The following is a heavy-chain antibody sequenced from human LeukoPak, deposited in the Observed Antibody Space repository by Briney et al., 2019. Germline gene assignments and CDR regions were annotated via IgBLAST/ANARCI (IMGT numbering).Heavy chain of an antibody. CDR2: FDPEDGET. D-gene: IGHD5-18*01. J-gene: IGHJ6*03. Sequence: ASVKVSCKVSGYTLTELSMHWVRQAPGKGLEWMGGFDPEDGETIYAQKFQGRVTMTEDTSADTAYMELSSLRSEGTAVYYCATGYRPQTPYYYYMDVWGKGTTVTISS. CDR1: GYTLTELS. CDR3: ATGYRPQTPYYYYMDV. V-gene: IGHV1-24*01.